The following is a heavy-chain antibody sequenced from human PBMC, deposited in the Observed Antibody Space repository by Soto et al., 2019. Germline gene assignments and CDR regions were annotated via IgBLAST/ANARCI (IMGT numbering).Heavy chain of an antibody. J-gene: IGHJ3*02. CDR2: ISTDGSFT. V-gene: IGHV3-74*03. CDR3: ARPRSKSSSGFDM. D-gene: IGHD6-6*01. CDR1: GFTFSSHW. Sequence: EVQLVESGGGLAQPGGSLRLSCAASGFTFSSHWMHCVRQAPGQGLEGVSRISTDGSFTTYADSVEGRFTISRDNAKNMVYLHMNSLRAEDTDLSYCARPRSKSSSGFDMWGQGTMVTVSS.